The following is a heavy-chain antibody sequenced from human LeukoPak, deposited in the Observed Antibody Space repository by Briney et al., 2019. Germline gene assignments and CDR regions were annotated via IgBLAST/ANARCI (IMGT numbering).Heavy chain of an antibody. Sequence: ASVKVSCKVSGYTLTELSMHWVRQAPGKGLEWMGGFDPEDGETIYAQKFQGRVTMTEDTSTDTAYMELSSLRSEDTAVYYCARLSGYGLHYYYHMDVWGKGTTVTVSS. J-gene: IGHJ6*03. CDR2: FDPEDGET. CDR1: GYTLTELS. CDR3: ARLSGYGLHYYYHMDV. D-gene: IGHD5-12*01. V-gene: IGHV1-24*01.